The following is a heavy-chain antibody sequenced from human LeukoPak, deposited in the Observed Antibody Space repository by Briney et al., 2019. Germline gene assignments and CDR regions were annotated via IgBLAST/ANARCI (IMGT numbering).Heavy chain of an antibody. D-gene: IGHD4-17*01. V-gene: IGHV3-30*19. CDR3: ARGSTTVPFDY. CDR1: GFIFSNFG. CDR2: ISYDGSNK. J-gene: IGHJ4*02. Sequence: GGSLRLSCAASGFIFSNFGMHWVRQAPGKGLEWVAVISYDGSNKYYADSVKGRFTISRDNSKNTLYLQMNSLRAEDTAVYYCARGSTTVPFDYWGQGTLVTVSS.